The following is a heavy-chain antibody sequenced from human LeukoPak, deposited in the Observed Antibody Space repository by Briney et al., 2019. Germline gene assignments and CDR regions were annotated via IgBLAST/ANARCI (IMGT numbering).Heavy chain of an antibody. Sequence: PGGSLRLSCAASGFTFSDYNMNWVRQAPGKGLEWVSSISGGDFTSYADSVKGRFTISRDNAKNSLYLQMNSLRAEDTAVYYCARAPTPMIVSYYFDYWGQGTLVTVSS. CDR1: GFTFSDYN. D-gene: IGHD3-22*01. CDR3: ARAPTPMIVSYYFDY. CDR2: ISGGDFT. J-gene: IGHJ4*02. V-gene: IGHV3-69-1*01.